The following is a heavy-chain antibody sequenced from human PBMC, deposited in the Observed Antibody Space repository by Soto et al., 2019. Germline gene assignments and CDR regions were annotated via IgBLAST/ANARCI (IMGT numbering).Heavy chain of an antibody. J-gene: IGHJ4*02. D-gene: IGHD6-6*01. CDR3: AKGREDTEYFDN. CDR1: GFAFRSHS. Sequence: EVQLVESGGGLVQPGGSLRLSCVASGFAFRSHSMYWFRQAPGKGLEWVSYVSPSGTETYNDSVQGRCTISNDNARNSRSLLMNSLRAEGMAIYYFAKGREDTEYFDNWGRGRLVTVSS. V-gene: IGHV3-48*01. CDR2: VSPSGTET.